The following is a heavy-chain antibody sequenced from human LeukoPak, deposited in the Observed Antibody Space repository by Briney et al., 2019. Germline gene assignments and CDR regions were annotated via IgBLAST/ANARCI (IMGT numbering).Heavy chain of an antibody. CDR1: GYTFTSYG. CDR2: ISAYNGNT. Sequence: ASVKVSCKSSGYTFTSYGISWVRQAPGQGLEWMGWISAYNGNTNYAQKLQGRVTITTDTSTSTAYMELRSLRSDDTAVYYCARASPYYDFWGGYSGDYWGQGTLVTVSS. D-gene: IGHD3-3*01. V-gene: IGHV1-18*01. J-gene: IGHJ4*02. CDR3: ARASPYYDFWGGYSGDY.